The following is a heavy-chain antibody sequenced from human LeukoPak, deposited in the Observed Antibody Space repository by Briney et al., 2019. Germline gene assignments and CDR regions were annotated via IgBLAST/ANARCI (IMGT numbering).Heavy chain of an antibody. CDR2: IKSKTDGGTT. Sequence: GGSLRLSCAASGFTFSNAWVSWVRQAPGKGLEWVGRIKSKTDGGTTEYAAPVKGRSTISRDDSKNTLYLQMNSLKTEDTAVYYCTTPRREIAVAGGDYWGQGTLVTVSS. CDR3: TTPRREIAVAGGDY. J-gene: IGHJ4*02. V-gene: IGHV3-15*01. CDR1: GFTFSNAW. D-gene: IGHD6-19*01.